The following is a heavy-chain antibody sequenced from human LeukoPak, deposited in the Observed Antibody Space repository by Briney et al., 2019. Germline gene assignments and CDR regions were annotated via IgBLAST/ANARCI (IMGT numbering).Heavy chain of an antibody. D-gene: IGHD1-26*01. CDR2: IYASGST. V-gene: IGHV4-61*02. Sequence: SQTLSLTCTVSGGSTSGSTHYWGWIRQPAGKGLEWIGRIYASGSTSYIPSLKSRATISVDTSKNQFSLKLSSVTAADTAIYYCARDGGRYSLDYWGRGTLVTVSS. J-gene: IGHJ4*02. CDR3: ARDGGRYSLDY. CDR1: GGSTSGSTHY.